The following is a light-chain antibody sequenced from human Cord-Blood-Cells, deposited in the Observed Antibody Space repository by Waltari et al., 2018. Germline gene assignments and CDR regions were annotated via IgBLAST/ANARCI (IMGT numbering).Light chain of an antibody. Sequence: QSVLTQPPSASGTPGQRVTIPCSGSSSNIGSNTVNWYQQLPGTAPKLLIYSKNQRPSGVPDRFSGSKSGTSASLAISGLQSEDEADYYCAAWDDSLNGGYVFGTGTKVTVL. V-gene: IGLV1-44*01. J-gene: IGLJ1*01. CDR3: AAWDDSLNGGYV. CDR2: SKN. CDR1: SSNIGSNT.